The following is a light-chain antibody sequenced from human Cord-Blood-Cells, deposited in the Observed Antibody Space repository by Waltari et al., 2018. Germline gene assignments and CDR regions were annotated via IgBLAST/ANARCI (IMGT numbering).Light chain of an antibody. CDR1: QSISSY. CDR3: QQSYSTPRT. Sequence: DIQMTQSPSSLSASVGDRVTITCRASQSISSYLNWYQQQPGKAPKLLIYAAFSLQSGVPSRFSGSGSETDFTLTISSLQPEDFATFYCQQSYSTPRTFSGGPKVEIK. CDR2: AAF. J-gene: IGKJ4*01. V-gene: IGKV1-39*01.